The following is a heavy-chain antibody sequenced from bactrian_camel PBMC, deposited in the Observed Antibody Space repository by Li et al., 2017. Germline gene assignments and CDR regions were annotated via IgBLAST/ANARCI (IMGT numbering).Heavy chain of an antibody. Sequence: QVQLVESGGGSVQAGGSLRLSCTASGSGFTFDDSDMAWYRQAPGHECELVSTLNADGSTQYTDSVRGRFAISQDNGKNTVYLEMNNLKPEDTAVYYCAADVHSLAALPPVSRRRSLCGTFDRDYWGQGTQVTVS. CDR2: LNADGST. CDR1: GSGFTFDDSD. J-gene: IGHJ4*01. CDR3: AADVHSLAALPPVSRRRSLCGTFDRDY. V-gene: IGHV3S63*01. D-gene: IGHD6*01.